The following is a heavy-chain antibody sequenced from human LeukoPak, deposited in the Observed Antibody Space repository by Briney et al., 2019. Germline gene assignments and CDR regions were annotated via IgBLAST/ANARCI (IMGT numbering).Heavy chain of an antibody. V-gene: IGHV3-53*01. D-gene: IGHD3-22*01. CDR1: GFTVSSNY. J-gene: IGHJ4*02. CDR2: ISSGGST. CDR3: VYSSDYYYYFDC. Sequence: GGSLRLSCAVAGFTVSSNYMSWVRQAPGKGLEWVSVISSGGSTYYADSVKGRFIISRDNSKNMLYLQMKSLRAEDTAVYYCVYSSDYYYYFDCWGQGTLVTVSS.